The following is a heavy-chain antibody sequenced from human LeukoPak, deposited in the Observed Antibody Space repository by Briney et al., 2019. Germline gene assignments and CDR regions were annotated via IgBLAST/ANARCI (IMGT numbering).Heavy chain of an antibody. J-gene: IGHJ3*02. CDR3: ARDQATGRDAFSI. CDR2: ISSSRRTK. Sequence: GGSLRLSCAASGFTFDDYAMQGVGQAPGKGRAGVSYISSSRRTKYYAASVKGRFTISRDNAKKSLYLQLNSLRAQEPAVYYCARDQATGRDAFSISGAGTTVTASS. V-gene: IGHV3-48*01. D-gene: IGHD5-12*01. CDR1: GFTFDDYA.